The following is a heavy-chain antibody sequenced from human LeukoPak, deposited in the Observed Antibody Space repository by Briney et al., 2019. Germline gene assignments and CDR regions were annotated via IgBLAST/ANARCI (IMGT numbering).Heavy chain of an antibody. D-gene: IGHD4-23*01. CDR3: VRGGWELDY. CDR1: GFSVRDFW. CDR2: IKEDRTAD. J-gene: IGHJ4*02. Sequence: GGSLRLSCAASGFSVRDFWMAWVRQAPGKGLEWVAHIKEDRTADYYVDSVKGRFTISKYDGKNSLHLQMNSLRVEDTAVYYCVRGGWELDYWGQGTLVTVSS. V-gene: IGHV3-7*01.